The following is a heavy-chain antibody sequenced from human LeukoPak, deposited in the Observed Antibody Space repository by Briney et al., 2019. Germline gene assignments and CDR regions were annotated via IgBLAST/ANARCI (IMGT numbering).Heavy chain of an antibody. CDR2: IYYSGST. Sequence: SETLSLTCTVSGGSISSYYWSWIRQPPGKGLEWIGYIYYSGSTNYNPSLKSRVTISVDTSKNQFSLKLSSVTAADTAVYYCAGVAMVGPYFDYWGQGTLVTVSS. CDR1: GGSISSYY. V-gene: IGHV4-59*01. CDR3: AGVAMVGPYFDY. D-gene: IGHD5-18*01. J-gene: IGHJ4*02.